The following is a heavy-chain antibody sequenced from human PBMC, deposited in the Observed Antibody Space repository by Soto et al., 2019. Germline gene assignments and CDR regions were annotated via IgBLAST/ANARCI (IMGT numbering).Heavy chain of an antibody. V-gene: IGHV3-21*01. Sequence: GGSLRLSCAASGFTFSSYSMNWVRQAPGKGLEWVSSISSSSSYIYYADSVKGRFTISRDNAKNSLYLQMNSLRAEDTAVYYCARDRLDDIVVVVAATGHGFWFDPWGQGTLVTVSS. CDR1: GFTFSSYS. CDR3: ARDRLDDIVVVVAATGHGFWFDP. D-gene: IGHD2-15*01. J-gene: IGHJ5*02. CDR2: ISSSSSYI.